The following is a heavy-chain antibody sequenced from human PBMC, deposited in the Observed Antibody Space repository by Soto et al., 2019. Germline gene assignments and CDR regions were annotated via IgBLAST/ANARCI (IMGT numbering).Heavy chain of an antibody. CDR2: ISYDGSNK. CDR3: ARDQRAVAGTAGPSHY. CDR1: GFTFSSYA. D-gene: IGHD6-19*01. Sequence: PWGSLRLSCAASGFTFSSYAMHWVRQAPGKGLEWVAVISYDGSNKYYADSVKGRFTISRDNSKNTLYLQMNSLRAEDTAMYYCARDQRAVAGTAGPSHYWGQGTLVTVSS. V-gene: IGHV3-30-3*01. J-gene: IGHJ4*02.